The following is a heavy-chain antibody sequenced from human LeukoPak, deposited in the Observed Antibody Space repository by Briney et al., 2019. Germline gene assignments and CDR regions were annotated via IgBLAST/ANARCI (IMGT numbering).Heavy chain of an antibody. CDR3: AKEQTVGASICRDCHY. Sequence: GGSLRLSCAASGFTFSNYVMSWVRQAPGKGLEWVSGISGSGGSTYFADSVKGRFTISRDNSKNTLYLQMNSLRAEDTAVYYCAKEQTVGASICRDCHYWGQGTLVTVSS. V-gene: IGHV3-23*01. CDR1: GFTFSNYV. J-gene: IGHJ4*02. CDR2: ISGSGGST. D-gene: IGHD1-26*01.